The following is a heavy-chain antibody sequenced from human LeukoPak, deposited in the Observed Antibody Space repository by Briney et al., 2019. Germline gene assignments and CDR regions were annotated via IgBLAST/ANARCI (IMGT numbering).Heavy chain of an antibody. Sequence: GGSLRLSCAASGFTFSSYSMNWVRQAPGKGLEWVSSISSSSSYIYYADSVKGRFTISRDNAKNSLYLQMNSLRAEDTAVYYCVASTGYSSSWFYFDYWGQGTLVTVSS. J-gene: IGHJ4*02. D-gene: IGHD6-13*01. V-gene: IGHV3-21*01. CDR3: VASTGYSSSWFYFDY. CDR1: GFTFSSYS. CDR2: ISSSSSYI.